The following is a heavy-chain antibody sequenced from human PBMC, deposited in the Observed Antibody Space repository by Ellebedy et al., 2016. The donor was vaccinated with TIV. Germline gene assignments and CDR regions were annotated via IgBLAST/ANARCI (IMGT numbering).Heavy chain of an antibody. D-gene: IGHD6-19*01. CDR3: ASSTTVAGDY. CDR2: ISSSSSYI. V-gene: IGHV3-21*01. Sequence: GESLKISXAASGFTFSSYSMNWVRQAPGKGLEWVSSISSSSSYIYYADSVKGRFTISRDNAKNSLYLQMNSLRAEDTAVYYCASSTTVAGDYWGQGTLVTVSS. CDR1: GFTFSSYS. J-gene: IGHJ4*02.